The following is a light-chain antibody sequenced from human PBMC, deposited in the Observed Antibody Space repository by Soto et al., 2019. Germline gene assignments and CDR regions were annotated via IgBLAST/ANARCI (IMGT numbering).Light chain of an antibody. V-gene: IGKV1-6*01. J-gene: IGKJ4*01. Sequence: IQMTQSPSSLSASVGDRVTITCRASQGVRDDVGWYQQKPGKAPKLLIYSASTLQSGVPSRFSGSGSGTDFTLTLRGLQPEDFATYYCLQESNYPLTFGGGTKVEIK. CDR1: QGVRDD. CDR3: LQESNYPLT. CDR2: SAS.